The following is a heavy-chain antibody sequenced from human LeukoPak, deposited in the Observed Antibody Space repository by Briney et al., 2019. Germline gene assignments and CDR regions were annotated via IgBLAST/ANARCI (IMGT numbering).Heavy chain of an antibody. Sequence: GESLKISCHGSGYTFTTSWIGWVRQMPGKGLEWVGIIYPGDSDTRYRPSFQGQVTILADKSISTAYLQWTSLKTSDTAIYYCVCSGDGSGGSFKYWGQGTLVTVSS. D-gene: IGHD3-10*01. CDR1: GYTFTTSW. V-gene: IGHV5-51*01. J-gene: IGHJ4*02. CDR3: VCSGDGSGGSFKY. CDR2: IYPGDSDT.